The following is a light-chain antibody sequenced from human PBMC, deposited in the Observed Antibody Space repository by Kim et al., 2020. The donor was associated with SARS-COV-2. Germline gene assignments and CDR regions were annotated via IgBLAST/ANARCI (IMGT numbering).Light chain of an antibody. J-gene: IGKJ4*01. Sequence: PGESATLPCRASQSVSTSLAWYQQRSGQAPRVLIYDASNRATGIPARFSGSGSGTDFTLTISSLQPEDFAVYYCQQRSSWPLTFGGGTKVDIK. V-gene: IGKV3-11*01. CDR1: QSVSTS. CDR2: DAS. CDR3: QQRSSWPLT.